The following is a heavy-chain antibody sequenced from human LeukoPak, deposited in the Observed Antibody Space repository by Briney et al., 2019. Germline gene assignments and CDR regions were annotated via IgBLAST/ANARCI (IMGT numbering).Heavy chain of an antibody. J-gene: IGHJ4*02. CDR3: ARDRVPYENSHYYWAFDY. CDR1: GFSFSGYA. V-gene: IGHV3-30-3*01. D-gene: IGHD3-22*01. Sequence: PGRPLRLSCTASGFSFSGYALHWVRQAPGKGLEWVTLISYDGINKNYADSVKGRFTISRDNSKNTLYLQMNSLRDEDTAVYYCARDRVPYENSHYYWAFDYWGQGTLVTVSS. CDR2: ISYDGINK.